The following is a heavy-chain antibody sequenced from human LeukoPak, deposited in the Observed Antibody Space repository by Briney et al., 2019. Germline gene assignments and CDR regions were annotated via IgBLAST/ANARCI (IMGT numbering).Heavy chain of an antibody. CDR1: GGSFSSGSYY. V-gene: IGHV4-61*01. CDR2: IYYSGST. CDR3: ARFQYYYDSSGYSAFDI. D-gene: IGHD3-22*01. J-gene: IGHJ3*02. Sequence: SETLSLTCTVSGGSFSSGSYYWSWIRQPPGKGLEWIGYIYYSGSTNYNPSLKSRVTISVDTSKNQFSLKLSSVTAADTAVYYCARFQYYYDSSGYSAFDIWGQGTMVTVSS.